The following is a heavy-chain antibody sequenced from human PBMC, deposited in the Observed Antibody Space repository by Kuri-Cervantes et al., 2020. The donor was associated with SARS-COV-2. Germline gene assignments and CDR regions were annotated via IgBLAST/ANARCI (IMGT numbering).Heavy chain of an antibody. CDR1: GFTFSSYA. D-gene: IGHD3-22*01. J-gene: IGHJ4*02. Sequence: GGSLRLSCAASGFTFSSYAMHWVRQAPGKGLEYVSAISSNGGSTYYANSVKGRFTISRDNSKNTLYLQMGSLRAEDMAVYYCARASVVGSGYWGYWGRGTLVTVSS. CDR3: ARASVVGSGYWGY. V-gene: IGHV3-64*01. CDR2: ISSNGGST.